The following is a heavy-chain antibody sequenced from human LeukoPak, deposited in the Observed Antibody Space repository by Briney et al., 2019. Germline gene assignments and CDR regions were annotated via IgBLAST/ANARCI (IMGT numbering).Heavy chain of an antibody. Sequence: GGSLRLSCAASGFTVSSNYMSWVRQAPGKGLEWVSAIYSGGSTYYADSVKGRFTISRDNSKNTLYLQMNSLRAEDTAVYYCASPYPGYDSSGYRVWGQGTLVTVSS. CDR2: IYSGGST. V-gene: IGHV3-66*01. J-gene: IGHJ4*02. CDR3: ASPYPGYDSSGYRV. D-gene: IGHD3-22*01. CDR1: GFTVSSNY.